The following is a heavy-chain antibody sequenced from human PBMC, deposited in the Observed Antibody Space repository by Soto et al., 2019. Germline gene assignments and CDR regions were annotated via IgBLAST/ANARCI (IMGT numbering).Heavy chain of an antibody. CDR1: GFTFSSYA. J-gene: IGHJ6*03. Sequence: GGSLRLSCAASGFTFSSYAMSWVRQAPGKGLEWVSAISGSGGSTYYADSVKGRFTISRDNSKNTLYLQMNSLRAENTAVYYCAKFPRSTVTTYYYYMDVWGKGTTVTVSS. D-gene: IGHD4-17*01. CDR2: ISGSGGST. V-gene: IGHV3-23*01. CDR3: AKFPRSTVTTYYYYMDV.